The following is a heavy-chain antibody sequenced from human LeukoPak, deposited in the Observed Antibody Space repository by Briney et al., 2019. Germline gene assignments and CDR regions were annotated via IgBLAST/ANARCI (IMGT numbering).Heavy chain of an antibody. V-gene: IGHV3-21*01. Sequence: GGSLRLSCAASGFTFSSYSMNWVRQAPGKGLEWVSSISSSSSYIYYADSVKGRFTISRDNAKNSLYLQMNSLRAEDTAVYYCARDTYYDYAWGSYRPRWFDPWGQGTLVTVSS. CDR3: ARDTYYDYAWGSYRPRWFDP. J-gene: IGHJ5*02. CDR2: ISSSSSYI. D-gene: IGHD3-16*02. CDR1: GFTFSSYS.